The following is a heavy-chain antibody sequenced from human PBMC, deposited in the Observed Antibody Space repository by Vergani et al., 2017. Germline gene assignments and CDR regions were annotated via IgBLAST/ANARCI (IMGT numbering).Heavy chain of an antibody. Sequence: EVQLVQSGAEVKKPGESLKISCKGSGYVFASYWIGWVRQVPGKGLEWMGILYPGDSDTTYSPSFQGQVTISADKSINTVYLEWRSLKASDTGMYYCARQKGVAVAGTGWFDPWGQGTLVTVSS. J-gene: IGHJ5*02. CDR2: LYPGDSDT. CDR3: ARQKGVAVAGTGWFDP. V-gene: IGHV5-51*01. CDR1: GYVFASYW. D-gene: IGHD6-19*01.